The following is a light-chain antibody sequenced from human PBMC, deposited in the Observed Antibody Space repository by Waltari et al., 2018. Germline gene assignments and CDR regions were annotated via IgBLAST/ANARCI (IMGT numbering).Light chain of an antibody. J-gene: IGLJ2*01. Sequence: QSALTQPASVSGSPGQSITISCTGTSSAVGRYNLVSWYQHHPGKAPKVMIYEGSERPSGVSNRFSGSKSGNTASLTISGLQAEDEADYYCCSYAGSSPSVVFGGGTKLTVL. CDR1: SSAVGRYNL. V-gene: IGLV2-23*01. CDR2: EGS. CDR3: CSYAGSSPSVV.